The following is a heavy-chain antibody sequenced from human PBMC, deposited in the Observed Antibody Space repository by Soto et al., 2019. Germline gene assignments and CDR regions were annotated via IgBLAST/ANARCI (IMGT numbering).Heavy chain of an antibody. Sequence: GGSLRLSCAASGFTFSSYAMHWVRQAPGKGLEWVAVISYDGSNKYYADSVKGRFTISRDNSKNTLYLQMNSLRAEDTAVYYCARLARVAATLRALDYWGQGTLVTVSS. CDR2: ISYDGSNK. J-gene: IGHJ4*02. CDR1: GFTFSSYA. CDR3: ARLARVAATLRALDY. V-gene: IGHV3-30-3*01. D-gene: IGHD2-15*01.